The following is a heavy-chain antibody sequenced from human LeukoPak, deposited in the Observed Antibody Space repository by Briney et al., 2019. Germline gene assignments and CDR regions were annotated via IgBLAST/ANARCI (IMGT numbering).Heavy chain of an antibody. CDR1: GFTFSSNY. Sequence: GGSLRLSCAASGFTFSSNYMSWVRQAPGKGLEWVSSISSTSSYIYYADSVKGRFSISRDSSKNILYLQMNSLRAEDTAVYYCAKDRCSNGIGCYFYYTDVWGKGTTVTISS. CDR2: ISSTSSYI. V-gene: IGHV3-21*01. CDR3: AKDRCSNGIGCYFYYTDV. D-gene: IGHD2-8*01. J-gene: IGHJ6*03.